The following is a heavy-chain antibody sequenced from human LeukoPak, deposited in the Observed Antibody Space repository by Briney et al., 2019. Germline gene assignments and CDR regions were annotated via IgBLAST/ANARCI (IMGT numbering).Heavy chain of an antibody. CDR3: TRDRGFFDY. D-gene: IGHD3-10*01. Sequence: GSLRLSCAASGLTFIDYWMTWVRQAPGRGLEWVANLKQDGSEKSYVDSVKGRFTISKDNAKNSLYLQMKSLRAEDMGVYFCTRDRGFFDYWGQGTLVTVSS. CDR1: GLTFIDYW. CDR2: LKQDGSEK. V-gene: IGHV3-7*03. J-gene: IGHJ4*02.